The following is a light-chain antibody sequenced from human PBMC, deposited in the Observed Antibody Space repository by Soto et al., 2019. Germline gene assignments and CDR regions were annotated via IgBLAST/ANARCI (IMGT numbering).Light chain of an antibody. J-gene: IGLJ2*01. CDR3: CSYARRITLV. V-gene: IGLV2-23*02. Sequence: QSVLTQPASVSGSPGQSITISCTGTSSDVGSYNLVSWYQQHPGKAPKLMIYEVTERPSGVSVRISGSKSGNTAALTISGLQAEGEADYSCCSYARRITLVFAGGTKLTVL. CDR2: EVT. CDR1: SSDVGSYNL.